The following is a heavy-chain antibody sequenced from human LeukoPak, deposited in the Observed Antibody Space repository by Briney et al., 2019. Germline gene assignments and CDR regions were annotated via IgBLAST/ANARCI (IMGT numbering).Heavy chain of an antibody. CDR2: IYDSGRT. CDR1: GGSINSYY. CDR3: ARHPPQGYSSGLYYFDY. V-gene: IGHV4-59*08. Sequence: PSETLSLTCTVSGGSINSYYWSWIRQPPGKGLEWIGYIYDSGRTNYNPSLKSRVTISVDKSKNQFSLKLSSVTAADTAVYYCARHPPQGYSSGLYYFDYWGQGTLVTVSS. D-gene: IGHD6-19*01. J-gene: IGHJ4*02.